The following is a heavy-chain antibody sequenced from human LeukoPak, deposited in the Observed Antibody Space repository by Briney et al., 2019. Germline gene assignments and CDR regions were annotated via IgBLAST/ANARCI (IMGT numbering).Heavy chain of an antibody. J-gene: IGHJ6*02. D-gene: IGHD6-6*01. CDR2: VYYTRST. Sequence: KASETLSLTCTVSGGSVTSGGYYWSWIRQHPGKGLEWIGYVYYTRSTYYNPSLKSRVTISPDTSKNQFSLKVSSVTAADTAVYYCARISAGRYGMDVWGQGTTVTVSS. CDR1: GGSVTSGGYY. CDR3: ARISAGRYGMDV. V-gene: IGHV4-31*03.